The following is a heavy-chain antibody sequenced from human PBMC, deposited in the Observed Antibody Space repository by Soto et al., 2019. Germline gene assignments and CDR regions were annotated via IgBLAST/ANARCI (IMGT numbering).Heavy chain of an antibody. J-gene: IGHJ4*02. CDR2: ISYDGNNE. CDR1: GFNFNRFA. D-gene: IGHD2-21*01. CDR3: ARDPYTPYWRGPEDH. Sequence: QVQMVESGGGLVQPGRSLRLTCTASGFNFNRFAIHWVRQAPGKGLEWVAVISYDGNNEYVAVPLRDRFAISRDNSQNTVFLKIDDVRVEDTARYYCARDPYTPYWRGPEDHWGQGSLVIVSS. V-gene: IGHV3-30*09.